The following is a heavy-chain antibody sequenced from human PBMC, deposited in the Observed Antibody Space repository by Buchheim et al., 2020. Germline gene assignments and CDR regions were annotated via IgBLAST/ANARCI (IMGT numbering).Heavy chain of an antibody. V-gene: IGHV4-34*01. Sequence: QVQLQQWGAGLLKPSETPSLTCAVYGGSFSGYYWSWIRQPPGKGLEWIGEINHSGSTNYNPSLKSRVTISVDKSKNQFSLKLSSVTAADTAVYYCAVIVATSEYYFDYWGQGTL. J-gene: IGHJ4*02. CDR1: GGSFSGYY. D-gene: IGHD5-12*01. CDR2: INHSGST. CDR3: AVIVATSEYYFDY.